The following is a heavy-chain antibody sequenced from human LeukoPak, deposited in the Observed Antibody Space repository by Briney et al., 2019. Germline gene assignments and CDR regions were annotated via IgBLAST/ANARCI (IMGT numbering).Heavy chain of an antibody. CDR3: ASGSYHEH. J-gene: IGHJ4*02. Sequence: GGSLRLSCAASGFTFSTSAMHWVRQAPGKGLEWVAVMSYDGSYKHYADSVKGRFTISRDNSRNTLSLQMSSLRAEDTAVYYCASGSYHEHWCQGTLVTVSS. CDR1: GFTFSTSA. D-gene: IGHD1-26*01. CDR2: MSYDGSYK. V-gene: IGHV3-30*15.